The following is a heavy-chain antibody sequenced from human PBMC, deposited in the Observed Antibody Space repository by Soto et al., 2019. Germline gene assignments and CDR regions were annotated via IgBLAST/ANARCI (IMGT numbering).Heavy chain of an antibody. CDR2: TSYRSKWFH. D-gene: IGHD3-10*01. CDR1: GDSVSSDITS. CDR3: ARGKALDV. J-gene: IGHJ3*01. V-gene: IGHV6-1*01. Sequence: QGQLQQSGPGLVKPSQTLSLTCAISGDSVSSDITSWNWIRQSPSRGLEWLGRTSYRSKWFHDYPASVNSRITITPDTSKTQFSLELNSMTPEDTAVYYCARGKALDVWGQGTVVTVSS.